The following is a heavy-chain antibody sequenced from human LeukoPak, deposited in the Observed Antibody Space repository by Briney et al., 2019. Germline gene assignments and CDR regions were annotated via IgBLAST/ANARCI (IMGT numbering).Heavy chain of an antibody. D-gene: IGHD6-13*01. CDR1: GFTVSSNY. CDR3: ARHIWARIAAAGYLDY. V-gene: IGHV3-53*01. J-gene: IGHJ4*02. CDR2: IYSGGST. Sequence: PGGSLRLSCAASGFTVSSNYMSWVRQAPGKGLEWVSVIYSGGSTYYADCVKGRFTISRDNSKNTLYLQMNSLRAEDTAVYYCARHIWARIAAAGYLDYWGQGTLVTVSS.